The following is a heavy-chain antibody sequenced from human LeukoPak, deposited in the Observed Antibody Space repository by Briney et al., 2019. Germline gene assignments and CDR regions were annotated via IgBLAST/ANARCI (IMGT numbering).Heavy chain of an antibody. D-gene: IGHD3-3*01. Sequence: GASVKVSCKASGGTFSSYAISWVRQAPGQGLEWMGGIIPIFGTANYAQKFQGRVTITADESTSTAYMELSSLRSEDTAVYYCARTMPVLRFLEWFPRDWGQGTLVTVSS. CDR2: IIPIFGTA. CDR1: GGTFSSYA. V-gene: IGHV1-69*01. J-gene: IGHJ4*02. CDR3: ARTMPVLRFLEWFPRD.